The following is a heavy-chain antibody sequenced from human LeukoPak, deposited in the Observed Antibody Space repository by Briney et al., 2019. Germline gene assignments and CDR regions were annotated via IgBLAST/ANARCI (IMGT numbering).Heavy chain of an antibody. Sequence: PSETLSLTCTVSGGSISSSSYYWGWIRQPPGKGLEWIGSIYYSGSTYYNPSLKSRVTISVDTSKNQFSLKLSSVTAADTAVYYCARLILSSGWAYYMDVWGKGTTVTVSS. CDR3: ARLILSSGWAYYMDV. CDR1: GGSISSSSYY. D-gene: IGHD6-19*01. V-gene: IGHV4-39*01. CDR2: IYYSGST. J-gene: IGHJ6*03.